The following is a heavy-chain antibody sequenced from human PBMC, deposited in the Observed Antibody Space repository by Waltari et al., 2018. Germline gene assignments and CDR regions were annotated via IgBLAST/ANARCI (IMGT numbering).Heavy chain of an antibody. CDR1: GGSFSGYY. CDR2: INHSGST. J-gene: IGHJ4*02. CDR3: ARERNYYDSSGDFDY. D-gene: IGHD3-22*01. V-gene: IGHV4-34*01. Sequence: QVQLQQWGAGLLKPSETLSLTCAVYGGSFSGYYWSWIRQPPGKGLEWIGEINHSGSTNYNPSLKSRVTISVDTSKNQFSLKLSSVTAADTAVYYCARERNYYDSSGDFDYWGQGTLVTVSS.